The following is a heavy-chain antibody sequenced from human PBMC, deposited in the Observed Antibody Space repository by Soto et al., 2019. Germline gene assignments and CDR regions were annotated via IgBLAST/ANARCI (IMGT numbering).Heavy chain of an antibody. J-gene: IGHJ4*02. CDR3: AEGGFYDGFDY. D-gene: IGHD5-12*01. CDR1: GFTFTKFA. V-gene: IGHV3-23*01. CDR2: VSDSGGNT. Sequence: GGSLRLSCAASGFTFTKFAMTWVRQAPGKGLEWVSTVSDSGGNTYYADSVKGRFTISRDNSKNTLFLQMNSLRAEDTAVYYCAEGGFYDGFDYWGQRTLVTVSS.